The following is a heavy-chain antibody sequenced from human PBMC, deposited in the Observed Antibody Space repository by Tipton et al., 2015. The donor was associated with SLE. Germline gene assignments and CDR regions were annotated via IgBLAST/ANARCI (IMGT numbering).Heavy chain of an antibody. CDR1: GGSFRGYS. V-gene: IGHV4-34*01. CDR3: ARAKGSGSYSSGQFDS. CDR2: ISHTGSP. J-gene: IGHJ4*02. Sequence: TLSLTCAVYGGSFRGYSWGWVRQAPGKGLEWIGEISHTGSPNYNPSLKSQVTMSVDTSKNQFSLKLSSVTAADTALYFCARAKGSGSYSSGQFDSWGQGTLVTVSS. D-gene: IGHD3-10*01.